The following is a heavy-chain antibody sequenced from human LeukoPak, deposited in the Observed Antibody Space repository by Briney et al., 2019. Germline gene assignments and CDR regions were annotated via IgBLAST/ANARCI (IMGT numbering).Heavy chain of an antibody. CDR2: IYTSGST. CDR1: GGSISSYY. D-gene: IGHD6-19*01. CDR3: ARHGYSSGWYDFSGMDV. Sequence: SSETLSLTCTVSGGSISSYYWSWIRQPAGKGLEWIGRIYTSGSTNYNPSLKSRVTMSVDTSKNQFSLKLSSVTAADTAVYYCARHGYSSGWYDFSGMDVWGQGTTVTVSS. V-gene: IGHV4-4*07. J-gene: IGHJ6*02.